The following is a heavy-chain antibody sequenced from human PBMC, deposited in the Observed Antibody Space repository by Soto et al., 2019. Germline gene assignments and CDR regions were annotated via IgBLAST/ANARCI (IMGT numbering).Heavy chain of an antibody. D-gene: IGHD5-18*01. J-gene: IGHJ4*02. Sequence: EVQLLESGGGLVQPGGSLRLSCAASGFTFSSYAMSWVRQAPGKGLEWVSAISVSGGSTYYADSVKGRFTISRDNSKDTRYLQMNRLGAEDTAVYYCARRGGYSYDCFDYWCQRTLVTVSS. CDR2: ISVSGGST. CDR1: GFTFSSYA. V-gene: IGHV3-23*01. CDR3: ARRGGYSYDCFDY.